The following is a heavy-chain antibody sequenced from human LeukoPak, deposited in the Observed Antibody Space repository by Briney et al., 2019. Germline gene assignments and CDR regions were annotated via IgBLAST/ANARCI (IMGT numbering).Heavy chain of an antibody. CDR1: GFTVSSSY. V-gene: IGHV3-53*01. Sequence: QPGRSLRLSCAASGFTVSSSYMTWVRQAPGKGLEWVSVIYSGGSTYYADSVKGRFTISRDNSKNTLYLHMNSLRAEDTAVYYCARDMTDWGQGTLVTVSS. CDR2: IYSGGST. J-gene: IGHJ4*02. CDR3: ARDMTD.